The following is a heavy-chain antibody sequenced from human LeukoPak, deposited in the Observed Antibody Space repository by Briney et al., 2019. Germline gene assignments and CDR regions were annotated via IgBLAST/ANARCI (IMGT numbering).Heavy chain of an antibody. CDR3: ARHPSTVVLHPYFDY. D-gene: IGHD4-23*01. CDR1: GFTFSSYT. J-gene: IGHJ4*02. V-gene: IGHV4-39*01. Sequence: GSLRLSCAASGFTFSSYTMNWVRQAPGKGLEWIGSIYYSGSTYYNPSLKSRVTISVDTSKNQLSLKLSSVTAADTAVYYCARHPSTVVLHPYFDYWGQGTLVTVSS. CDR2: IYYSGST.